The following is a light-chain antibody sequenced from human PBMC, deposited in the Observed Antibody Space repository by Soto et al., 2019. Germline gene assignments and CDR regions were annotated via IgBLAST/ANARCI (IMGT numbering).Light chain of an antibody. CDR3: QQYGSSPLIS. CDR1: QSVSSR. V-gene: IGKV3-20*01. J-gene: IGKJ5*01. Sequence: EIVRTHAPDTQSVSPGARLTLNYRASQSVSSRLAWYQQKPGQAPRLLMFRTSSRATGFPARFSGSGSGRDFTLTISGLEPEDFAVYYCQQYGSSPLISFGQGTRLEIK. CDR2: RTS.